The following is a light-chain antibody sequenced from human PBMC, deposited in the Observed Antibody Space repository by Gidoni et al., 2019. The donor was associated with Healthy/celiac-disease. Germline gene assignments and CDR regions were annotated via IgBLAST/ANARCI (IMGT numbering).Light chain of an antibody. J-gene: IGKJ1*01. CDR1: QSVRSSY. CDR3: QHYGSSPWT. Sequence: EIVLTQSPGTLSLSPGERATLSCRASQSVRSSYLAWYQQKHGKAPRLLIYGASSRATGIPDRFSGSWSRKDFTLIISRLEAEDFAVYYCQHYGSSPWTFGQGTKVEIK. CDR2: GAS. V-gene: IGKV3-20*01.